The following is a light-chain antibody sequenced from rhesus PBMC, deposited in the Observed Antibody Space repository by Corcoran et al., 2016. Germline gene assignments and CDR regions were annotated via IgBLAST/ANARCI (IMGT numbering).Light chain of an antibody. J-gene: IGKJ1*01. CDR2: NAA. CDR1: QSVGST. CDR3: QKYNDWPWT. V-gene: IGKV3-42*01. Sequence: ETVMMQSPATLSLSPGERATLSCRASQSVGSTLAWYQQKPGQAPRLLIYNAASRAPGIPDRFSGRGSGTVFTLTISSLDPEDVGVYYCQKYNDWPWTFGQGTKVEIK.